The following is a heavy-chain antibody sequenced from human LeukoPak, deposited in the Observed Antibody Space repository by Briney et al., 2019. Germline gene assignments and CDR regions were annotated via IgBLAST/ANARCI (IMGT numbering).Heavy chain of an antibody. J-gene: IGHJ5*02. Sequence: SETLSLTCTVSGGSISSGDYYWSWIRQPPGKGLEWIGYIYYSGGTYYNPSLKSRVTISVDTSKNQFSLKLSSVTAADTAVYYCATRRYCSSTSCYYWFDPWGQGTLVTVSS. CDR2: IYYSGGT. D-gene: IGHD2-2*01. CDR3: ATRRYCSSTSCYYWFDP. V-gene: IGHV4-30-4*08. CDR1: GGSISSGDYY.